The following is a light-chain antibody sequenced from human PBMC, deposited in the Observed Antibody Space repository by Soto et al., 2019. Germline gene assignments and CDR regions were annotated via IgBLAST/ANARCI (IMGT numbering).Light chain of an antibody. CDR2: GAS. J-gene: IGKJ1*01. V-gene: IGKV3-20*01. Sequence: EIVLTQSPGTLSLSPGERATLSCRASQSVSSSYLAWYQQKPGQAHRLLIYGASSRDTGIPDRFRGSGSGTDVTLTISRLEPEDFAVYYCQQYGSSLVAFGQGTKV. CDR1: QSVSSSY. CDR3: QQYGSSLVA.